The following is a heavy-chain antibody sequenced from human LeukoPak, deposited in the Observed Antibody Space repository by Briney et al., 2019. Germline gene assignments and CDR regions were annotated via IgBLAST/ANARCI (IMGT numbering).Heavy chain of an antibody. CDR1: GFTVSTNY. D-gene: IGHD2-21*02. Sequence: GGSLRLSCAASGFTVSTNYMSWVRQAPGKGLEWVSVIYSGGSTYYADSVKGRFTISRDNSNNTLYLQMNSLRAEDTAVYYCARGRGDFPSWFDPWGQGTLVTVSS. CDR3: ARGRGDFPSWFDP. CDR2: IYSGGST. J-gene: IGHJ5*02. V-gene: IGHV3-53*01.